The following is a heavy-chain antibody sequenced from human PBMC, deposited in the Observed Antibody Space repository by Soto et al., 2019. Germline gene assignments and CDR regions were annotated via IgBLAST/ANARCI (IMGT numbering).Heavy chain of an antibody. V-gene: IGHV3-33*01. D-gene: IGHD3-9*01. CDR3: ERDAKDNESGTGYLYGTYYYNYGMDV. Sequence: GGSLRLSCAASGFTFSSYGMHWVRQAPGKGLEWVAVIWYDGSNKYYADSVKGRFTISRDNSKNTLYLQMHSLRAEDTAVYYCERDAKDNESGTGYLYGTYYYNYGMDVWGQGTTVTVSS. CDR1: GFTFSSYG. CDR2: IWYDGSNK. J-gene: IGHJ6*02.